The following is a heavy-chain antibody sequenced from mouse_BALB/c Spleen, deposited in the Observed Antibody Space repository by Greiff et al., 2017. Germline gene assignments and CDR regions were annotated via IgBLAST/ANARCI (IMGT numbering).Heavy chain of an antibody. CDR3: ARHPYYGSSYWYFDV. D-gene: IGHD1-1*01. CDR2: IYPGSGNT. V-gene: IGHV1-84*02. Sequence: QVQLQQSGPELVKPGASVKISCKAPGYTFTDYYINWVKQKPGQGLEWIGWIYPGSGNTKYNEKFKGKATLTVDTSSSTAYMQLSSLTSEDTAVYFCARHPYYGSSYWYFDVWGAGTTVTVSS. J-gene: IGHJ1*01. CDR1: GYTFTDYY.